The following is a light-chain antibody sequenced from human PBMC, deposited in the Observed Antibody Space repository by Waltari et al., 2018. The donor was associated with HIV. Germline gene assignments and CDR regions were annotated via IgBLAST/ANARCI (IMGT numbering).Light chain of an antibody. CDR2: GTS. Sequence: EIVLTQSPGTLSLSQGERATLSCKTSQSVSSSFLAWYQQKPGQAPRLLIYGTSNRATGIPDRFSGSGSGTDFTLTINSLEPEDFVVYYCQQYGTSPKTFGQGTKVEIK. CDR3: QQYGTSPKT. CDR1: QSVSSSF. V-gene: IGKV3-20*01. J-gene: IGKJ1*01.